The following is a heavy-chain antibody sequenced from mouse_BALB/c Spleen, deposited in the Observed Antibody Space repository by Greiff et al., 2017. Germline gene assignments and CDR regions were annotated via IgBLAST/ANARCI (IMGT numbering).Heavy chain of an antibody. V-gene: IGHV14-1*02. CDR3: ARSHYYGSSGAYAMDY. CDR1: GFNIKDYY. CDR2: IDPENGNT. D-gene: IGHD1-1*01. J-gene: IGHJ4*01. Sequence: EVHLVESGAELVRPGALVKLSCKASGFNIKDYYMHWVKQRPEQGLEWIGWIDPENGNTIYDPKFQGKASITADTSSNTAYLQLSSLTSEDTAVYYCARSHYYGSSGAYAMDYWGQGTSVTVSS.